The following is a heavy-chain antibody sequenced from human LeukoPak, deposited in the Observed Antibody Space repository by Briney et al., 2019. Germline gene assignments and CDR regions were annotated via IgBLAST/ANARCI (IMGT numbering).Heavy chain of an antibody. V-gene: IGHV4-34*01. J-gene: IGHJ5*02. Sequence: PSEALSLTCAVYGGSFSGYYWKWIRLPPGKGLEWIGEINHSGSTNYNPSLKSRVTISVDTPKKQFSLRLSSVTAADTAVYYCARVDIAAAGTNWFDPWGQGTLVTVSS. CDR1: GGSFSGYY. CDR2: INHSGST. D-gene: IGHD6-13*01. CDR3: ARVDIAAAGTNWFDP.